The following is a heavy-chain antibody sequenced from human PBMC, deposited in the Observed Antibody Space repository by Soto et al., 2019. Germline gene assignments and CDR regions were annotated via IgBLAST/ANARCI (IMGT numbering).Heavy chain of an antibody. J-gene: IGHJ3*02. CDR1: GGSISSYY. Sequence: TSETLSLTCTVSGGSISSYYWSWIRQPPGKGLEWIGYIYYSGSTNYNPSLKSRVTISVDTPKNQFSLKLSSVTAADTAVYYCARNYGHAFDIWGQGTMVTVSS. D-gene: IGHD1-7*01. CDR2: IYYSGST. CDR3: ARNYGHAFDI. V-gene: IGHV4-59*01.